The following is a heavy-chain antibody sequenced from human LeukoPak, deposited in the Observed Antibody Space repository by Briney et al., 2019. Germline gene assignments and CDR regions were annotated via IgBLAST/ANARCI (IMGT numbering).Heavy chain of an antibody. J-gene: IGHJ3*02. V-gene: IGHV1-46*01. CDR1: GYTFTGYY. CDR2: LNPSAGTT. Sequence: ASVKVSCTASGYTFTGYYMHWVRQAPGQGLEWVGRLNPSAGTTTYTQKFHGSVTPASDTSTRTVYMDLTSLTSEDTAVYYCARGALGRAVAGADGFDIWGQGTLVTVSS. D-gene: IGHD6-19*01. CDR3: ARGALGRAVAGADGFDI.